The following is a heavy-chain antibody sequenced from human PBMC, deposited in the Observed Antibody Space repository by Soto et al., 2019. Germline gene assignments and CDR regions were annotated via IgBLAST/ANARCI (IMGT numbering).Heavy chain of an antibody. CDR2: ISYSGST. CDR1: GGSISSDDYY. CDR3: ASAPTNFYDTSGYFGIHY. D-gene: IGHD3-22*01. V-gene: IGHV4-30-4*01. Sequence: PSETLSLTCTVSGGSISSDDYYWNWIRQPPGKGLEWIGYISYSGSTYYNPSLKSRLTISVDTSKNHFSLRLSSVTAADTAVYYCASAPTNFYDTSGYFGIHYWGQGTLVTVSS. J-gene: IGHJ4*02.